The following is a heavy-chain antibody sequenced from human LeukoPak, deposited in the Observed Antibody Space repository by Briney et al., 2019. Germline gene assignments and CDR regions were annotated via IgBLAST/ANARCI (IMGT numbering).Heavy chain of an antibody. CDR1: GDSVSSNSAA. D-gene: IGHD3-22*01. Sequence: SQTLSLTCAISGDSVSSNSAAWNWIRQSPSRGLEWLGRTYYRSKWYNDYAVSVKSRITINPDTSKNQFSLQLNSVTPEDTAVYYCARDTHPTLNYDSSGYYYPDAFDTWGQGTMVTVSS. V-gene: IGHV6-1*01. J-gene: IGHJ3*02. CDR3: ARDTHPTLNYDSSGYYYPDAFDT. CDR2: TYYRSKWYN.